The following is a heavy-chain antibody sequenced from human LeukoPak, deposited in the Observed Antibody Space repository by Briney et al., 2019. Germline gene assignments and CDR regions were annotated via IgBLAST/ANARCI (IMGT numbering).Heavy chain of an antibody. J-gene: IGHJ3*02. CDR2: IYYGGRT. D-gene: IGHD3-22*01. CDR3: ARLYDSSGADAFDI. V-gene: IGHV4-31*03. Sequence: SQTLSLTCTVSGGFISSGGYYWSWIRQHPGKGLEWIGFIYYGGRTYYNPSLKTRVTISVDTSKKKFSLKLSSVTAADTAVYYCARLYDSSGADAFDIWGQGTMVTVSS. CDR1: GGFISSGGYY.